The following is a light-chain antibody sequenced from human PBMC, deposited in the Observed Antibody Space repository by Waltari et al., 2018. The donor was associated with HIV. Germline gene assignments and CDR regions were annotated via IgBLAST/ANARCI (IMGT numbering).Light chain of an antibody. CDR3: SSYAGTYAVV. CDR1: RSDVGGYNY. CDR2: DVS. V-gene: IGLV2-11*01. Sequence: QSALTQPRSVSGSPGQSVTISCTGTRSDVGGYNYVSWYQQHPGKAPKLMIYDVSKRPSGVPNRFLGSKSGNTASLTISGLQAEDEAAYFCSSYAGTYAVVFGGGTKLTVL. J-gene: IGLJ2*01.